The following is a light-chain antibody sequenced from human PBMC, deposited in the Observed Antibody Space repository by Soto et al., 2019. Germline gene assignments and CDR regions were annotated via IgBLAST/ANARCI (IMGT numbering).Light chain of an antibody. CDR2: EVN. J-gene: IGLJ3*02. CDR1: SNDVGGYNL. Sequence: QSVLTQPASVSGSPGQSITISCTGTSNDVGGYNLVSWFQQHPGKAPKLMISEVNKRPSGVSNRFSGSKSANTAALTISGRQAEDEADDYCCSHVGGSSPQWVFGGGTKLTVL. CDR3: CSHVGGSSPQWV. V-gene: IGLV2-23*02.